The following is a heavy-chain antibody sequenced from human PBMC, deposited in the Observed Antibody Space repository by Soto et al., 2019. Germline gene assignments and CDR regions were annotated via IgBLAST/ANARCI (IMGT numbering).Heavy chain of an antibody. V-gene: IGHV5-10-1*01. CDR2: IDPSDSYT. Sequence: EVQLVQSGAEVKKPGESLRISCKGSGYSFTSYWISWVRQMPGKGLEWMGRIDPSDSYTNYSPSFQGHVTISADKSTSTASLHWSSLKASDTAMYYCATLPAAAADNDLTFDYWGQATLVTVSS. CDR3: ATLPAAAADNDLTFDY. CDR1: GYSFTSYW. D-gene: IGHD6-13*01. J-gene: IGHJ4*02.